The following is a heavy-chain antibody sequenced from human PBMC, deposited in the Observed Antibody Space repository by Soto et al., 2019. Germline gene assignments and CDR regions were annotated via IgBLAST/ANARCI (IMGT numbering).Heavy chain of an antibody. J-gene: IGHJ6*02. CDR3: ARFGSATYYYYGVDV. CDR1: GYIFTNYD. D-gene: IGHD3-10*01. Sequence: QVQLVQSETEVKKPGASVKVSCKASGYIFTNYDITWVRQAPGQGLEWMGWVSGYNGNTKYAQKFQDRVTMTIDTSTSTVYMELRSLRSDDTAVYYCARFGSATYYYYGVDVWGQGTTVFVSS. V-gene: IGHV1-18*01. CDR2: VSGYNGNT.